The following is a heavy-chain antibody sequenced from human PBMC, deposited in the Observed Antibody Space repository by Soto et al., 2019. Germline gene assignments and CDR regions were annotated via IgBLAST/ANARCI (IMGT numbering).Heavy chain of an antibody. Sequence: ASVKVSCKASGYAFTRHGITWVRQAPGQGLEWMGWISGYNGDTKYAQKLQRRVTMTTDTSTSTAYMEVRSLRSDDTAVYYCARDKDLKAAAGHADSWGQGTLVTVSS. CDR2: ISGYNGDT. J-gene: IGHJ4*02. V-gene: IGHV1-18*01. CDR1: GYAFTRHG. D-gene: IGHD6-13*01. CDR3: ARDKDLKAAAGHADS.